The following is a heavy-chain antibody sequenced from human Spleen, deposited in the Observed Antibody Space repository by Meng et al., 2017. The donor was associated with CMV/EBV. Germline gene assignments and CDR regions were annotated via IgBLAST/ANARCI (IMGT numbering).Heavy chain of an antibody. D-gene: IGHD6-13*01. J-gene: IGHJ4*02. CDR3: ARGDSSTTWLVFDY. CDR2: ILGTGAT. CDR1: GFTFNNYA. V-gene: IGHV3-23*01. Sequence: ASGFTFNNYAMTWVRQAPGKGLEWVSTILGTGATYYADYVKGRFTISRDDSRNTLFLQMNSLRDEDTAVFYCARGDSSTTWLVFDYWGLGTLVTVSS.